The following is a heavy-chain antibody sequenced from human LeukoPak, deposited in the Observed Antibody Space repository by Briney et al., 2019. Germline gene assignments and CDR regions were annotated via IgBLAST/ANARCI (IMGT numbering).Heavy chain of an antibody. CDR2: IYNSGST. D-gene: IGHD7-27*01. J-gene: IGHJ4*02. V-gene: IGHV4-59*01. CDR3: ARDLLGFDY. Sequence: SETLSLTCTVSGGSISIYYWSWIRQPPGKGLEWIGYIYNSGSTNYNPSFKSRVTISEDMPKNQFSLKLSSVTAADTAVYYCARDLLGFDYWGQGTLVTVSS. CDR1: GGSISIYY.